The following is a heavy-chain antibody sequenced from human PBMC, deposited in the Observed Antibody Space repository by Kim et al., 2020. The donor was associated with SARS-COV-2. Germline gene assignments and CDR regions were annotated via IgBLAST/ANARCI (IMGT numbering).Heavy chain of an antibody. V-gene: IGHV1-46*01. J-gene: IGHJ6*02. D-gene: IGHD6-13*01. CDR2: INPSGGST. CDR3: ARDLGYSSSWYSLGMDV. CDR1: GYTFTSYY. Sequence: ASVKVSCKASGYTFTSYYMHWVRQAPGQGLEWMGIINPSGGSTSYAQKFQGRVTMTRDTSTSTVYMELSSLRSEDTAVYYCARDLGYSSSWYSLGMDVRGQGTTVTVSS.